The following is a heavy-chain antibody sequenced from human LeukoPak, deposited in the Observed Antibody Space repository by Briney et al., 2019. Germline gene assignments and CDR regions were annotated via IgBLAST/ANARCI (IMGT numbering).Heavy chain of an antibody. D-gene: IGHD5-18*01. Sequence: PGGSLRLSCAASGFTFTSYWTHWVRQAPAKGLVWVSRINSDGSSTSYAHSAKVRFTISRANAKNTLYLQMTSLRAEDTAVYYCARDQRGTSNRGYSYGTLYYYYYMDVWGKGTTVTVSS. V-gene: IGHV3-74*01. CDR1: GFTFTSYW. J-gene: IGHJ6*03. CDR2: INSDGSST. CDR3: ARDQRGTSNRGYSYGTLYYYYYMDV.